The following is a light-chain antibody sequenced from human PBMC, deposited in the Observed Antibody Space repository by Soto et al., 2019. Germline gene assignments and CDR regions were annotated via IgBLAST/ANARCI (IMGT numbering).Light chain of an antibody. J-gene: IGKJ2*01. CDR3: QQRSGDPTYT. CDR1: QYINGH. CDR2: GES. V-gene: IGKV3-11*01. Sequence: EIVLTQSPATLSLSPGERATLSCRASQYINGHLAWYQQKPGQAPRLLMFGESSRADGVPTRFNTTGSVTDFSLIITDLQPEDFSVYYCQQRSGDPTYTFGQGTKLEI.